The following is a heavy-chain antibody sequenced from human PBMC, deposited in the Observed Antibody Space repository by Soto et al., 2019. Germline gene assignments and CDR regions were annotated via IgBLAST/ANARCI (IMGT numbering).Heavy chain of an antibody. D-gene: IGHD3-16*01. J-gene: IGHJ4*02. Sequence: SQTLSLTCAISGDSVSGNSAAWNWIRQSPSRGLEWLGRTYYRSRWYNDYAVSVKSRITVTPDTSKNQFSLHLNSVTPEDTAVYYCAREFXYYVSSDRYLDYWGQGALVTVSS. V-gene: IGHV6-1*01. CDR1: GDSVSGNSAA. CDR3: AREFXYYVSSDRYLDY. CDR2: TYYRSRWYN.